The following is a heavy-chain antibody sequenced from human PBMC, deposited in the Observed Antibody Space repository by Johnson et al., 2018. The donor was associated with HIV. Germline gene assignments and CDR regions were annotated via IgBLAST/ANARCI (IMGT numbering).Heavy chain of an antibody. CDR1: GFTFSDHY. V-gene: IGHV3-7*01. Sequence: MQLVESGGGLVKPGGSLRFSCAGSGFTFSDHYMNWVRQAPGKGLEWVANIKQDGSEKYYVDSVKGRFTISRDNAKRSLFLQMNSLRVEDTAVYYCARDQRGGYSYGDAFDFWGQGTVVSVST. CDR3: ARDQRGGYSYGDAFDF. J-gene: IGHJ3*01. CDR2: IKQDGSEK. D-gene: IGHD5-18*01.